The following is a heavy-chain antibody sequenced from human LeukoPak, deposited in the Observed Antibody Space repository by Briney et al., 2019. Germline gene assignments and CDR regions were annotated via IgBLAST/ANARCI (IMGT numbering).Heavy chain of an antibody. CDR2: ISAYNGNT. V-gene: IGHV1-18*01. D-gene: IGHD6-13*01. Sequence: ASVKVSCKASGATFTTYAIIWVRQAPGQGLEWMGWISAYNGNTNYAQKLQGRVTMTTDTSTSTAYMELRSLRSDDTAVYYCARKGYPRGPHHYLDYWGQGTLVTVSS. CDR1: GATFTTYA. J-gene: IGHJ4*02. CDR3: ARKGYPRGPHHYLDY.